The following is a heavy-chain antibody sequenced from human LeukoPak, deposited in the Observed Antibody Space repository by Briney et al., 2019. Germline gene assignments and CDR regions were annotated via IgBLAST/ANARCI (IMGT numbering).Heavy chain of an antibody. Sequence: SETLSLTCTVSGGSISSYYWSWIRQPPGKGLEWIGYIYTSGSTNYNPSLKSRVTISVDTSKNQFSLKLSSVTAADTAVYYCARHSTGIAAAGLGRGFDPWGQGTLVTVSS. CDR1: GGSISSYY. CDR2: IYTSGST. D-gene: IGHD6-13*01. V-gene: IGHV4-4*09. J-gene: IGHJ5*02. CDR3: ARHSTGIAAAGLGRGFDP.